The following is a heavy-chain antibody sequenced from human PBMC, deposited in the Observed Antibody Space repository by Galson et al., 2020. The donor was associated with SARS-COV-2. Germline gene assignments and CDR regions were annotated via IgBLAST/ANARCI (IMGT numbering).Heavy chain of an antibody. V-gene: IGHV3-66*01. CDR2: IYSDGSI. D-gene: IGHD2-2*01. CDR1: GFTVSSNY. Sequence: GGSLRLSCAASGFTVSSNYMSWVRQAPGKGLEWVSVIYSDGSIYYADSVKGRFTISRDNSKNTLYLQMNSLRAEDTAVYYCARESYYANAFDIWGQGTVVTVSP. CDR3: ARESYYANAFDI. J-gene: IGHJ3*02.